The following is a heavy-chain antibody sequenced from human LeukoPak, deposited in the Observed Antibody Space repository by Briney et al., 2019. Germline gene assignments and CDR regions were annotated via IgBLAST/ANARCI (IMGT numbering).Heavy chain of an antibody. Sequence: SETLSLTCTVSGGSISSSSYYWGWIRQPPGKGLEWIGSIYYSGSTYYNPSLKSRVTISVDTPKNQFSLKLSSVTAADTAVYYCARDGVQLWLYWFDPWGQGTLVTVSS. CDR2: IYYSGST. V-gene: IGHV4-39*07. CDR1: GGSISSSSYY. J-gene: IGHJ5*02. D-gene: IGHD5-18*01. CDR3: ARDGVQLWLYWFDP.